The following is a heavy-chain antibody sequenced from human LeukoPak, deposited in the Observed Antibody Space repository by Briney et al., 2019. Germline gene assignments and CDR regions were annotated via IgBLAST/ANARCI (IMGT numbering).Heavy chain of an antibody. CDR3: ARFDSRRAFDI. J-gene: IGHJ3*02. V-gene: IGHV3-7*01. D-gene: IGHD1-14*01. CDR1: GVPFSHYW. Sequence: PGGSLRLSCAASGVPFSHYWMSWVRQAPGKGLEWVANINEAGSDKYYADSVKGRFTISRDNAKNSLYLQMDSLRVEGTAVYYCARFDSRRAFDIWGQGTMVTVSS. CDR2: INEAGSDK.